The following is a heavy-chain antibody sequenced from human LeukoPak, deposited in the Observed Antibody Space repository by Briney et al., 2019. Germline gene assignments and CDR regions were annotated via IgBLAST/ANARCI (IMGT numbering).Heavy chain of an antibody. Sequence: GGPLRLSCAASGFTFSDYYMSWIRQAPGKGLEWVSYISSSGSTIYYADSVKGRFTISRDNAKNSLYLQMNSLRAEDTAVYYCASPLITGTTFDYWGQGTLVTVSS. D-gene: IGHD1-7*01. CDR3: ASPLITGTTFDY. CDR2: ISSSGSTI. J-gene: IGHJ4*02. CDR1: GFTFSDYY. V-gene: IGHV3-11*01.